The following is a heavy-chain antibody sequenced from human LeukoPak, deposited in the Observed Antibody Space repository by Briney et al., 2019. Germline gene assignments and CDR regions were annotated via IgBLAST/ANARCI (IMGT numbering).Heavy chain of an antibody. CDR3: ARDIADYGDAFDI. J-gene: IGHJ3*02. V-gene: IGHV3-48*04. CDR1: GFTFSDFW. D-gene: IGHD4-17*01. Sequence: GGSLRLSCGDSGFTFSDFWMNWVRQAPGKGLEWVSYIGSDGNTVYYADSLKGRFTISRDNAKNSLYLQMNSLRAEDTAIYYCARDIADYGDAFDIWGQGTMVTVSS. CDR2: IGSDGNTV.